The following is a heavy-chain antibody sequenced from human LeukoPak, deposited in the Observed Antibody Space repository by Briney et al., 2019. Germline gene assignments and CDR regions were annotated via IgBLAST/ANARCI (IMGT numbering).Heavy chain of an antibody. CDR2: ICGSGGCT. CDR3: AKTTVGYSSGRYPGWPADC. J-gene: IGHJ4*02. CDR1: GFTFNTYA. D-gene: IGHD6-19*01. Sequence: PGGSLRLSCEASGFTFNTYAIYWVRQAPGKALEWVSGICGSGGCTYYADSVKGRFTISRDNSKNTVYLQMNSLTADDTAVYYCAKTTVGYSSGRYPGWPADCWGQGTLVTVSS. V-gene: IGHV3-23*01.